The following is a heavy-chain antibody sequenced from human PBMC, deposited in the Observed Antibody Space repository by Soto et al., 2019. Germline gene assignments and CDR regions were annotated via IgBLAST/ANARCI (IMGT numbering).Heavy chain of an antibody. CDR1: GGTFSSYA. CDR2: IIPIPGTA. D-gene: IGHD2-2*01. V-gene: IGHV1-69*01. J-gene: IGHJ6*02. Sequence: QVQLVQSGAEVKKPGSSVKVSCKASGGTFSSYAISWVRQAPGQGLEWMGGIIPIPGTASYAQKFQGRVTITADESTSTAYMELSSLRSEDTAVYYCARSQGSSTSLEIYYYCYYGMDVWGQGTTVTVSS. CDR3: ARSQGSSTSLEIYYYCYYGMDV.